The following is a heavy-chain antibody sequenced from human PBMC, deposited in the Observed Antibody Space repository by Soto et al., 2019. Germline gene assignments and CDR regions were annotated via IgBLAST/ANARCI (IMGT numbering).Heavy chain of an antibody. CDR3: AKAKNTGGGDAFDI. Sequence: GGSLRLSCAASGFTFSSYGMHWVRQAPGKGLEWVAVISYDGSNKYYADSVKGRFTISRDNSKNTLYLQMNSLRAEDTAVYYCAKAKNTGGGDAFDIWGQGTMVTVSS. V-gene: IGHV3-30*18. CDR1: GFTFSSYG. D-gene: IGHD3-10*01. CDR2: ISYDGSNK. J-gene: IGHJ3*02.